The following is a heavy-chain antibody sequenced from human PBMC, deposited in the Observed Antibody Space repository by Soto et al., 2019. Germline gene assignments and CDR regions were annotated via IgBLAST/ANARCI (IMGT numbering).Heavy chain of an antibody. D-gene: IGHD2-21*01. CDR3: AAEIYSGGDCCHFDY. V-gene: IGHV1-58*01. J-gene: IGHJ4*02. CDR2: IGVRNGDT. CDR1: GFTFTNSA. Sequence: GASVKVSCKTSGFTFTNSAVQWVRRARGQRLEWIGWIGVRNGDTNYLQNLQGRVTITRDTATGTAYMELSGLRSEDTAMYYCAAEIYSGGDCCHFDYWGQGTLVTVSS.